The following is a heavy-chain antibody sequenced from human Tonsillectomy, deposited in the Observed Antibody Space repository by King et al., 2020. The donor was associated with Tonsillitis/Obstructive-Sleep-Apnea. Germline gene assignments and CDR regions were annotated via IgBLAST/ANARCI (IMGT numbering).Heavy chain of an antibody. Sequence: VQLVESGGGLVQPGGSLRLSCAASGFTFSDYTMNWIRQAPGKGLEWVSYITSITMSYTDSVKGRFTISRDIAKNSLYLQMNSLRDEDTVVYYCARDWNWGFDYWGQGTLVTVSS. V-gene: IGHV3-48*02. CDR1: GFTFSDYT. J-gene: IGHJ4*02. CDR2: ITSITM. CDR3: ARDWNWGFDY. D-gene: IGHD7-27*01.